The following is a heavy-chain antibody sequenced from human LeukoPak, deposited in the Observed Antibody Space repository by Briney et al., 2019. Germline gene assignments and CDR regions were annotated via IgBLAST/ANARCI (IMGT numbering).Heavy chain of an antibody. CDR2: IIPIFGTA. CDR1: GGTFSSYA. D-gene: IGHD3-22*01. Sequence: SVKVSCKASGGTFSSYAISWVRQAPGQGLEWMGRIIPIFGTANYAQKFQGRVTITTDESTSTAYMELSSLRSEDTAVYYCARASWYDSSGYGYYYQMDVWGKGTTVTVSS. J-gene: IGHJ6*03. CDR3: ARASWYDSSGYGYYYQMDV. V-gene: IGHV1-69*05.